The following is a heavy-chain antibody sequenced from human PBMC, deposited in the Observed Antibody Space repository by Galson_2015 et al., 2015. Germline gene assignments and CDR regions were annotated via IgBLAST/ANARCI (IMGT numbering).Heavy chain of an antibody. J-gene: IGHJ4*02. CDR3: ARTMYTSGYFAYFDH. CDR2: FSPGDSDT. CDR1: DYTFTNYY. V-gene: IGHV5-51*03. Sequence: QSGAEVKKPGESLKISCWVSDYTFTNYYIGWVRQMPGKGLEWMGIFSPGDSDTRYNPSFQGQVTISADKSSNTAYLQWSSQEASDTAIYYCARTMYTSGYFAYFDHWGQGTLVTVSS. D-gene: IGHD6-19*01.